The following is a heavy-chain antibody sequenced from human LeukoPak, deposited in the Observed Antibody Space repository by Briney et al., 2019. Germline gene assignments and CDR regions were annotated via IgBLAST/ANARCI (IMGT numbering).Heavy chain of an antibody. CDR1: GGSISSGGYY. D-gene: IGHD3-22*01. CDR3: ARGTSGSSGPGYFDL. V-gene: IGHV4-31*03. CDR2: IYYSGST. Sequence: PSQTLSLTCTVSGGSISSGGYYWSWIRQHPGKGLEWIGYIYYSGSTYYNPSLKSRVTISVDTSKNQFSLELSSVTAADTAVYYCARGTSGSSGPGYFDLWGRGTLVTVSS. J-gene: IGHJ2*01.